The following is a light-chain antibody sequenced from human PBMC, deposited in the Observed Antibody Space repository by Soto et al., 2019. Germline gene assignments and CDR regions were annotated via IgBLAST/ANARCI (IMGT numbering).Light chain of an antibody. J-gene: IGLJ2*01. CDR2: EVN. CDR3: CSYAGGATVV. V-gene: IGLV2-23*02. CDR1: SSDVGAYNL. Sequence: QSVLTQPASVSGSPGQSITISCTGTSSDVGAYNLVSWYQQHPGKAPKLLIYEVNKRPSGASDRLSGSRSGSTASLTISGLQAEDEADYHCCSYAGGATVVFGGGTKLTVL.